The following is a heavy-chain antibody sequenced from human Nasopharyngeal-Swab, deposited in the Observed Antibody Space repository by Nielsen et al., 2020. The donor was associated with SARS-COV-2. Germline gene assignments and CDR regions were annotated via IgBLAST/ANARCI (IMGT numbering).Heavy chain of an antibody. V-gene: IGHV4-59*13. J-gene: IGHJ5*02. D-gene: IGHD6-13*01. CDR1: GGSISSYY. Sequence: SETLSLTCSVSGGSISSYYWNWIRQPPGKGLEWIGYFFHSGGTNYNPSFKSRVTISIDTSNNQVSLKLSSVTAADTAVYYCARKASSSWYSGWFDPWGQGTLVTVSS. CDR2: FFHSGGT. CDR3: ARKASSSWYSGWFDP.